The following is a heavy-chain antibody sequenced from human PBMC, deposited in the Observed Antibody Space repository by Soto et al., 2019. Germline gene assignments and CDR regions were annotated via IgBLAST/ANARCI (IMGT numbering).Heavy chain of an antibody. CDR1: GATFSSYA. D-gene: IGHD6-13*01. CDR2: IIPIFGTA. Sequence: QVQLVQSGAEVKKPASSVTVSCKASGATFSSYAISWVRQAPGQGLEWMGGIIPIFGTANYAQKFQGRVTITADETTSTAYMELSSLRSEDTVVYYCARRYSSSWYEYFDLWGRGSLVTVSS. CDR3: ARRYSSSWYEYFDL. J-gene: IGHJ2*01. V-gene: IGHV1-69*01.